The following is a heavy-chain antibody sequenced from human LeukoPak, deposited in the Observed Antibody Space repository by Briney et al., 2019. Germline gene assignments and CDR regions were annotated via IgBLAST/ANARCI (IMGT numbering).Heavy chain of an antibody. CDR3: ARRQLGGRWFDP. Sequence: KPSETLYLTCAVYGESFRGYYWSWIRQPPGKGLKWIRAINPSGRTNYHPSLKSRLTISVATSKNQFSLKLSSVSAADTAVYYCARRQLGGRWFDPWGQGPLVTVSS. J-gene: IGHJ5*02. CDR1: GESFRGYY. V-gene: IGHV4-34*01. D-gene: IGHD6-6*01. CDR2: INPSGRT.